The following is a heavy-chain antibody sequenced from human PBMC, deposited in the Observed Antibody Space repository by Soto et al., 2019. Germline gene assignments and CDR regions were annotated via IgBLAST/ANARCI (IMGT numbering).Heavy chain of an antibody. J-gene: IGHJ4*02. Sequence: EVQLVESGGGLVQPGGSLRLSCAASGFTFSSYWMHWVRQAQGKSLGWVSRMNSDGSRTSYADSVKGRFTISRDNAKNTLYLQMSSLRAEDTAVYYCARALGWFGEVPFDYWGQGTLVTVSS. CDR2: MNSDGSRT. CDR1: GFTFSSYW. CDR3: ARALGWFGEVPFDY. D-gene: IGHD3-10*01. V-gene: IGHV3-74*01.